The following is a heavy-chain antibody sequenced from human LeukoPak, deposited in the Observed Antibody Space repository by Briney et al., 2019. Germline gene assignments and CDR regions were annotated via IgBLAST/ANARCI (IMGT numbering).Heavy chain of an antibody. V-gene: IGHV4-39*07. CDR3: ARGGGGLTNWVDP. CDR1: GVCISSTSYC. J-gene: IGHJ5*02. CDR2: IHHSGRT. D-gene: IGHD3-16*01. Sequence: SETLSLTCTVSGVCISSTSYCWGWVRQPPGKGLELIGEIHHSGRTNYNPSLKSRVTISRDTSKNQFSLKLSSVTAADTAVYYCARGGGGLTNWVDPWGQGTLVTVSS.